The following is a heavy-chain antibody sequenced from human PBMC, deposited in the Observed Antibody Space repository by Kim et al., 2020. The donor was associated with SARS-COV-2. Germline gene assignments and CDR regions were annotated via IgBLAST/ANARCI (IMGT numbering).Heavy chain of an antibody. D-gene: IGHD5-18*01. CDR3: ARVHSYGADYNDFDY. Sequence: SETLSLTCTVSGYFISSGYYWGWIRQFPGKGLEWFESIFASGFGYYYPSLKSRVTVSVDTSKNQFSLRLTSVTAADTAVYYCARVHSYGADYNDFDYWGRGILVTVSS. J-gene: IGHJ4*02. CDR2: IFASGFG. CDR1: GYFISSGYY. V-gene: IGHV4-38-2*02.